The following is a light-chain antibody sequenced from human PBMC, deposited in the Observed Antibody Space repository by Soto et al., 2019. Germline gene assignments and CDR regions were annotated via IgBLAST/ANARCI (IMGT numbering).Light chain of an antibody. CDR2: AAS. CDR3: QQYNSSPHT. Sequence: DVQMTQSPSSLSASVGDRVTITCRTSQSISSYLNWYQQKPGKAPKLLIYAASSLQSGVPSRFSGSGSGTDFTLTISSLQPEDFSTYHRQQYNSSPHTFGGGTKVDIK. CDR1: QSISSY. J-gene: IGKJ4*01. V-gene: IGKV1-39*01.